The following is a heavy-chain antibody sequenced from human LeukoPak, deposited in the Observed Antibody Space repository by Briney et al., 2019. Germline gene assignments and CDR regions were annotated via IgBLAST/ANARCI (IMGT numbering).Heavy chain of an antibody. V-gene: IGHV4-34*01. J-gene: IGHJ1*01. Sequence: SETLSLTCAVYGGSFSAYYWSWIRQPRATGLGWIGEINHSGSTNYNPSLKSRVTISVDTSKNQFSLKLSSVTAADTAVYYCARRYSSSQGRYFQHWGQGTLVTVSS. CDR1: GGSFSAYY. CDR3: ARRYSSSQGRYFQH. D-gene: IGHD6-13*01. CDR2: INHSGST.